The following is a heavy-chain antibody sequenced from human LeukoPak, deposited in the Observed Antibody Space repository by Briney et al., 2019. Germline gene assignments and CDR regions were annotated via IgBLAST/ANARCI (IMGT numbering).Heavy chain of an antibody. Sequence: PGGSLRLSCAASGFTFSSYSMNWVRQAAGKGLEWVAVISYDGSNKHYADSVNGLFSISRDNSKNTLYLQMNSLRAEDTAVYYCAKDYVSGSYFHDAFDIWGQGTMVTVSS. CDR3: AKDYVSGSYFHDAFDI. CDR1: GFTFSSYS. CDR2: ISYDGSNK. J-gene: IGHJ3*02. D-gene: IGHD3-10*01. V-gene: IGHV3-30*18.